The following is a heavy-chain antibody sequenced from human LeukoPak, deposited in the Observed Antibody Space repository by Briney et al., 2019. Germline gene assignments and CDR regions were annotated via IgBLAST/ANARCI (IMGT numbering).Heavy chain of an antibody. J-gene: IGHJ3*02. CDR1: GFTVSSNY. V-gene: IGHV3-7*05. CDR2: IDQSGGRN. D-gene: IGHD3-16*01. Sequence: GGSLRLSCAASGFTVSSNYMSWVRQAPGRGLEWVANIDQSGGRNNYVDSVKGRFTISRDNAKNSLFLEMSSLRADDTAVYFCARDVEGGTFDIWGQGTTVTVSS. CDR3: ARDVEGGTFDI.